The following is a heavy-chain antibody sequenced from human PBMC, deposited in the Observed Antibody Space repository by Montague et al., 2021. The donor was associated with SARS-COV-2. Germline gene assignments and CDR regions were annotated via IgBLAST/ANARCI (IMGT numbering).Heavy chain of an antibody. V-gene: IGHV6-1*01. CDR1: GDSVSMNSAA. CDR3: ARASASSDY. Sequence: CAISGDSVSMNSAAWSWIRQSPSRGLEWLVRTYYRSKWYNDYAVSVKSRITINPDTSKNQISLQLNSVTPEDTAVYYCARASASSDYWGQGTLVTVSS. CDR2: TYYRSKWYN. D-gene: IGHD1-26*01. J-gene: IGHJ4*02.